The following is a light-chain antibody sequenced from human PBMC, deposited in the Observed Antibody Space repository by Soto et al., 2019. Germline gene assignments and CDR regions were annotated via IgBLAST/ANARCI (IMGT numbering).Light chain of an antibody. V-gene: IGLV1-44*01. J-gene: IGLJ2*01. Sequence: QSVLTRPPSASGTPGQRVTISCSGSNSNIGSNTVNWYQQLPGTAPKLLIYSNNQRPSGVPDRFSGSKSGTSASLAISGLQSEDEADYYCAPWDDSLNGPVFGGGTKLTVL. CDR1: NSNIGSNT. CDR3: APWDDSLNGPV. CDR2: SNN.